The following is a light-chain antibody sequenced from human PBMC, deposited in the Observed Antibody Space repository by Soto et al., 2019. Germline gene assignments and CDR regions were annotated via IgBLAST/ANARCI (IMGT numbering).Light chain of an antibody. CDR2: DVS. Sequence: QSALTQPASVSGSPVQSITISCTGTGSDVGAYNFVSWYQQHPGKAPKLIIYDVSNRPSGVSNRFSGSKSGNTASLTISGLQAEDEADYCCSSFTSSSSRVFGTGTKVTVL. CDR1: GSDVGAYNF. V-gene: IGLV2-14*03. J-gene: IGLJ1*01. CDR3: SSFTSSSSRV.